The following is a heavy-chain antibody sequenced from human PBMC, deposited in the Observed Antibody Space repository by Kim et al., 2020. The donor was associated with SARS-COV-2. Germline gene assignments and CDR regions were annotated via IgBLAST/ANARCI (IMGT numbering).Heavy chain of an antibody. CDR3: ARDDEFNLNAGDY. J-gene: IGHJ4*02. V-gene: IGHV1-2*02. D-gene: IGHD3-10*01. Sequence: YAQTVQGRVTMTRDTSISTAYMELGRLRSDDTAVYYCARDDEFNLNAGDYWGQGTLVTVSS.